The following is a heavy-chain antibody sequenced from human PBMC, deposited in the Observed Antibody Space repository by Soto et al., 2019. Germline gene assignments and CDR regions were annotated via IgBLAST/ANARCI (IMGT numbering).Heavy chain of an antibody. CDR2: IYYSGST. V-gene: IGHV4-30-4*01. CDR3: AKLTAGTEYLDY. D-gene: IGHD6-13*01. CDR1: GGSISSGDYY. J-gene: IGHJ4*02. Sequence: PSETLSLTCTVSGGSISSGDYYWSWIRQPPGKGLEWIGYIYYSGSTYYNPSLKSRVTISVDTSKNQFSLKLSSVTAADTAVYYCAKLTAGTEYLDYWGQGTLVTVSS.